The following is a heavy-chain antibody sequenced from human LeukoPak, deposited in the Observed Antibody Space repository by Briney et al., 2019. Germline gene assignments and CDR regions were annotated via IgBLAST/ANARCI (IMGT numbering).Heavy chain of an antibody. D-gene: IGHD6-19*01. V-gene: IGHV3-23*01. Sequence: PGGSLRLSCAASGFTFSSYAMSWVRQAPGKGLEGVSAISSSGGSTYYADSVKGRFTISRDNSKNTLYLQMNSLRAEDTAVYYCASSTRAVAGNFDYWGQGTLVTVYS. CDR3: ASSTRAVAGNFDY. J-gene: IGHJ4*02. CDR1: GFTFSSYA. CDR2: ISSSGGST.